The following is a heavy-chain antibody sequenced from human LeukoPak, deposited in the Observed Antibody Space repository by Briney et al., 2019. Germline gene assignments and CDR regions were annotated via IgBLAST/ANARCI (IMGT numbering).Heavy chain of an antibody. CDR2: ISYDGSNK. V-gene: IGHV3-30-3*01. CDR1: GFTFSGYA. D-gene: IGHD5-18*01. Sequence: PGGSLRLSCAASGFTFSGYAMHWVRQAPGKGLEWVAVISYDGSNKYYADSVKGRFTISRDNSKNTLYLQMNSLRAENTAVYYCARGTGYSYGYEPDYWGQGTLVTVSS. J-gene: IGHJ4*02. CDR3: ARGTGYSYGYEPDY.